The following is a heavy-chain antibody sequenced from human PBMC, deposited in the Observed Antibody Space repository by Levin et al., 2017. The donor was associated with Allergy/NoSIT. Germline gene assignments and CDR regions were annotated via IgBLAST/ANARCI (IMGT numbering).Heavy chain of an antibody. CDR3: ASCDSDGSNSFEY. D-gene: IGHD4-23*01. CDR1: GYSFTSYW. CDR2: IFPSDSDT. Sequence: PGGSLRLSCQASGYSFTSYWFGWVRQRPGKGLEWMGLIFPSDSDTRVSPSFQGQIIMSVDKSINTAYLQWGSLKAWDSAMYYCASCDSDGSNSFEYWGQGTLVTVSS. V-gene: IGHV5-51*01. J-gene: IGHJ4*02.